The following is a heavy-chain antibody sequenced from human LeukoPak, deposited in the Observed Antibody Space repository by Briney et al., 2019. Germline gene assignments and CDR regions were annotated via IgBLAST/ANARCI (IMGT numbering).Heavy chain of an antibody. CDR1: GDAFSSYA. J-gene: IGHJ4*02. D-gene: IGHD2-2*01. CDR3: ARDPGYCTSTSCYRHFDY. CDR2: IIPIFVTA. V-gene: IGHV1-69*06. Sequence: SVKVSCKASGDAFSSYAISWVRQAPGQGLEWMGGIIPIFVTANYAQKFQGRVTITADKSTSTAYMELSSVRSEDKAVYYCARDPGYCTSTSCYRHFDYWGQGTLVTVSS.